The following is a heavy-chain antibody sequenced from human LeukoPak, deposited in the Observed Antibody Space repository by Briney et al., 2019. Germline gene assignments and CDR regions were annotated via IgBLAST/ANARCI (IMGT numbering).Heavy chain of an antibody. Sequence: PGGSLRLSCAASGVTFSSYAMSWVRQAPGKGLEWVSAISGSGGSTYYADSVKGRFTISRDNSKNTLYLQMNSLRAEDTAVYYCAKDLGAARRGFDYWGPGTLVTVSS. CDR2: ISGSGGST. CDR3: AKDLGAARRGFDY. D-gene: IGHD6-6*01. J-gene: IGHJ4*02. V-gene: IGHV3-23*01. CDR1: GVTFSSYA.